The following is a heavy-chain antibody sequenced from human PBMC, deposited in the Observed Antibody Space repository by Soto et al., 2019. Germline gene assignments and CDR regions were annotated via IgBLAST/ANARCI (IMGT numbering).Heavy chain of an antibody. CDR3: ARGLRSGYPPYYYYGMDV. V-gene: IGHV4-34*01. CDR1: GGSFSGYY. D-gene: IGHD3-3*01. CDR2: INHSGIT. Sequence: AETLSLTCAVYGGSFSGYYWSWIRQPPGKGLEWIGEINHSGITNYNPSLKSRVTISVDTSKNQFSLKLSSVTAADTAVYYCARGLRSGYPPYYYYGMDVWGQGTPVTV. J-gene: IGHJ6*02.